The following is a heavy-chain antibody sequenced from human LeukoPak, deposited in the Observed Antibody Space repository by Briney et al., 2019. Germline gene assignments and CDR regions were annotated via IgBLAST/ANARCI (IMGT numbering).Heavy chain of an antibody. CDR3: ARFYTWNDAEWFDP. D-gene: IGHD1-1*01. V-gene: IGHV4-39*07. CDR1: GGSISSSSYY. J-gene: IGHJ5*02. Sequence: PSETLSLTCTVSGGSISSSSYYWGWIRQPPGKGLEWIGSIYYSGSTYYNPPLKSRVTISVDTSKNQFSLKLSSVTAADTAVYYCARFYTWNDAEWFDPWGQGTLVTVSS. CDR2: IYYSGST.